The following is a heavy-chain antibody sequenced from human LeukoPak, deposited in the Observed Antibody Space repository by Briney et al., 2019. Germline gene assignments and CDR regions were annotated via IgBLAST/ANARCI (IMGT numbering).Heavy chain of an antibody. J-gene: IGHJ4*02. CDR1: GYSVSSGFS. CDR3: TRGVALSDHGIIDS. CDR2: IYHNGIT. V-gene: IGHV4-38-2*01. D-gene: IGHD1-1*01. Sequence: SETLSLTGAVPGYSVSSGFSWAWIRQPPGKGREWFATIYHNGITHYNPSLKSRVTISVDTSKNQFSLKMSSVTAADTAVYYCTRGVALSDHGIIDSWGQGTLATVSS.